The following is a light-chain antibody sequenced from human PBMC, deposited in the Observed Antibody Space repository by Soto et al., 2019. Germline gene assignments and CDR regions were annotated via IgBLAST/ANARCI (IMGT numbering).Light chain of an antibody. CDR1: SSNIGSNT. CDR2: NDK. Sequence: QSVLTQPPSASATPGQRVTISCSGGSSNIGSNTVSWYQQVPGTAPKLLIFNDKMRPSGVPDRFSGSKSGPSASLAISGLQSEDEADYLCAAWDDRLNGQIFGTGTKLTVL. CDR3: AAWDDRLNGQI. J-gene: IGLJ1*01. V-gene: IGLV1-44*01.